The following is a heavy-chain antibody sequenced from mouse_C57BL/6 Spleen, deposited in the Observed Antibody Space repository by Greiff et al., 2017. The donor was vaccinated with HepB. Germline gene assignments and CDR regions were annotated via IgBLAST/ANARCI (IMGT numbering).Heavy chain of an antibody. J-gene: IGHJ4*01. V-gene: IGHV1-53*01. Sequence: QVQLQQPGTELVKPGASVKLSCKASGYTFTSYWMHWVKQRPGQGLEWIGNINPSNGGTNYNEKFKSKATLTVDKSSSTAYMQLSSLTSEDSAVYVCAFTVVATIGYYAMDYWGQGTSVTVSS. D-gene: IGHD1-1*01. CDR2: INPSNGGT. CDR1: GYTFTSYW. CDR3: AFTVVATIGYYAMDY.